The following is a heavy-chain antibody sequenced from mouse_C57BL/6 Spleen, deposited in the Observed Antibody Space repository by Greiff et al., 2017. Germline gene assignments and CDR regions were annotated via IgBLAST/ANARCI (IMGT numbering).Heavy chain of an antibody. V-gene: IGHV14-2*01. Sequence: EVKLEESGAELVKPGASVKLSCTASGFNIKDYYMHWVKQRTEQGLAWIGRIDPEDGETKYAPKFQGKATITADTSSNTAYLQLSSLTSEDTAVYYCARTLYDYDGAWFAYWGQGTLVTVSA. D-gene: IGHD2-4*01. J-gene: IGHJ3*01. CDR2: IDPEDGET. CDR3: ARTLYDYDGAWFAY. CDR1: GFNIKDYY.